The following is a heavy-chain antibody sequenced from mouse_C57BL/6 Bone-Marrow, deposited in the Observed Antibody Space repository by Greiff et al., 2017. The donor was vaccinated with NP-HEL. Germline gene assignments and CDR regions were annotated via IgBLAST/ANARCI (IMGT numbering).Heavy chain of an antibody. CDR1: GYSFTSYY. CDR2: IYPGSGNT. CDR3: ARSMMVGWFAY. D-gene: IGHD2-3*01. Sequence: VKLQESGPELVKPGASVKISCKASGYSFTSYYIHWVKQRPGQGLEWIGWIYPGSGNTKYNEKFKGKATLTADTSSSTAYMQLSSLTSEDSAVYYCARSMMVGWFAYWGQGTLVTVSA. J-gene: IGHJ3*01. V-gene: IGHV1-66*01.